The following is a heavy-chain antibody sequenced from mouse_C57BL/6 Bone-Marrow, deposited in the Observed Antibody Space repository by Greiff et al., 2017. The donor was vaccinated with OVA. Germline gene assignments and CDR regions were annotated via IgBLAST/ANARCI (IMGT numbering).Heavy chain of an antibody. CDR3: ARRGYSNPFAY. CDR1: GYPFTTYP. V-gene: IGHV1-47*01. J-gene: IGHJ3*01. D-gene: IGHD2-5*01. CDR2: FLPYNDDT. Sequence: QLQLKQSGAELVKPGASVKMSCKPSGYPFTTYPIEWLKQNHGKSLEGIGNFLPYNDDTKYNEKFKGKATLTVEKSSSTVYLELSRLTSDDSAVYYCARRGYSNPFAYWGQGTLVTVSA.